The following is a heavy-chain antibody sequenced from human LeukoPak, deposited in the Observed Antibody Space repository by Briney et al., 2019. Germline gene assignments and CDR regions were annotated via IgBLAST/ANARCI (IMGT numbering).Heavy chain of an antibody. D-gene: IGHD6-19*01. CDR3: ARDNSSGFSATNWFDP. J-gene: IGHJ5*02. V-gene: IGHV3-11*04. CDR2: ISSSGSTI. Sequence: PGGSLRLSSAASGFTFSDYYMSWTRQAPGKGLEWVSYISSSGSTIYYADSVKGRFTISRDNAKNSLYLQMNSLRAEDTAVYYCARDNSSGFSATNWFDPWGQGTLVTVSS. CDR1: GFTFSDYY.